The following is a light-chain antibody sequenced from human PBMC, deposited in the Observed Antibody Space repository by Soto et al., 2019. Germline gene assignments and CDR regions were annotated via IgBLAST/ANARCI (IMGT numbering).Light chain of an antibody. Sequence: QSALTQPPSASGSPGQSVTISCTGTSSDVGYNYVSWYQQHPGKAPKLLIWEVSKRPSGVPDRFSGSKSGNTASLTVSGLQAEDEADYYCSSYAGNNNFGLFGGGTQLTVL. CDR1: SSDVGYNY. V-gene: IGLV2-8*01. J-gene: IGLJ3*02. CDR2: EVS. CDR3: SSYAGNNNFGL.